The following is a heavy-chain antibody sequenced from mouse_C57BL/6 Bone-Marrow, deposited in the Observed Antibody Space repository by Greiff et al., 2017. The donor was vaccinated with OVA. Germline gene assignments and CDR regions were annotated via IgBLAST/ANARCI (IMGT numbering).Heavy chain of an antibody. D-gene: IGHD1-1*01. J-gene: IGHJ4*01. CDR3: ARWDYGSSYGDYYAMDY. CDR1: GFTFSDYG. Sequence: EVQLKESGGGLVKPGGSLKLSCAASGFTFSDYGMHWVRQAPEKGLEWVAYISSGSSTIYYADTVKGRFTISRDNAKNTLFLQMTSLRSEDTAMYYCARWDYGSSYGDYYAMDYWGQGTSVTVSS. CDR2: ISSGSSTI. V-gene: IGHV5-17*01.